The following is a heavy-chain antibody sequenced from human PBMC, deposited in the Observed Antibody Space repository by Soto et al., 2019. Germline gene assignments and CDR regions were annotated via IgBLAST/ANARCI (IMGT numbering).Heavy chain of an antibody. J-gene: IGHJ4*02. CDR3: ARGQPHVDTAIGGRDYFDY. V-gene: IGHV1-69*13. CDR2: IIPIFGTA. Sequence: ASVKVSCRASGGTFSSYAISWVRQAPGQGLEWMGGIIPIFGTANYAQKFQGRVTITAYESTSTAYLELSSLRSEDTAVYYCARGQPHVDTAIGGRDYFDYWGQGTLVTVSS. CDR1: GGTFSSYA. D-gene: IGHD5-18*01.